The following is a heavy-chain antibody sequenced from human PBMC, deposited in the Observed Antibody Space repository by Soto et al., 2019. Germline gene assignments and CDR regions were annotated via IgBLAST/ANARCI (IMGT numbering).Heavy chain of an antibody. Sequence: VGSLRLSCAASGFTFSNYAMHWVRQAPGKGLEWVAVISYDGGNEYYADSVKSRFTISRDNSKNTLYLQMNSLRAEDTAVYYCARGRGGYSYGNAFDIWGQGTMVTVSS. CDR3: ARGRGGYSYGNAFDI. D-gene: IGHD5-18*01. CDR1: GFTFSNYA. V-gene: IGHV3-30-3*01. CDR2: ISYDGGNE. J-gene: IGHJ3*02.